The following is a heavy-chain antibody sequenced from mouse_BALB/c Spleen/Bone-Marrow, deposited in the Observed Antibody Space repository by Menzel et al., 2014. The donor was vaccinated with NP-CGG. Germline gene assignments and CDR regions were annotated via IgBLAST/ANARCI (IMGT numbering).Heavy chain of an antibody. V-gene: IGHV1S81*02. J-gene: IGHJ2*01. CDR1: GYTFTSYW. D-gene: IGHD1-1*01. CDR3: ARRTTTVVATDY. Sequence: QVQLQQSGAELVKPGASVKLSSKASGYTFTSYWMHWVKQRPGQGLEWIGEINPSNGRTNYNEKFKSKATLTVDKSSSTAYMQLSSLTPEDSAVYYCARRTTTVVATDYWGQGTTLTVSS. CDR2: INPSNGRT.